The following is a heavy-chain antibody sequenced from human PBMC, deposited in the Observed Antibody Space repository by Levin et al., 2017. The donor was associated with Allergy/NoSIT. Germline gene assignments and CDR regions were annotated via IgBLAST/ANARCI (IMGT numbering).Heavy chain of an antibody. CDR3: ATRKWYPLGWREAFDI. Sequence: SETLSLTCAVYGGSFSGYYWSWIRQPPGKGLEWIGEINHSGSTNHNPSLKSRVTISIDTSKNQFSLKLSSVTAADTAVYYCATRKWYPLGWREAFDIWGQGTMVTVSS. V-gene: IGHV4-34*01. CDR2: INHSGST. D-gene: IGHD2-15*01. CDR1: GGSFSGYY. J-gene: IGHJ3*02.